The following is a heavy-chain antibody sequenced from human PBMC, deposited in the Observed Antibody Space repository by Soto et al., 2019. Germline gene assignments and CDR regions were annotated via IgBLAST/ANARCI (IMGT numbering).Heavy chain of an antibody. J-gene: IGHJ6*02. Sequence: GGSLRLSCAGSGFTFRSYWMHWVRQAPGKGLVWVSRIKSDGRSITYADSVKGRFTISRDNAKNTLYLQMNSLRVEDTAVYYCARGIATTEMDVWGQGTTVTVSS. CDR1: GFTFRSYW. D-gene: IGHD6-13*01. CDR3: ARGIATTEMDV. CDR2: IKSDGRSI. V-gene: IGHV3-74*01.